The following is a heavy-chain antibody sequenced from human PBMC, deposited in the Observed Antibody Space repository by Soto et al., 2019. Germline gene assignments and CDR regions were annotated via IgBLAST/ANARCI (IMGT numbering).Heavy chain of an antibody. Sequence: QLQLQESGPGLVKPSETLSLTCTVSGGSISSSSYYWGWIRQPPGKGLEWIGSIYYSGSTYYNPSLKSRVTISVDTSKNQCSLKLSSVTAADTAVYYCARHVPGTTVTYFDYWGQGTLVTVSS. J-gene: IGHJ4*02. CDR3: ARHVPGTTVTYFDY. CDR1: GGSISSSSYY. CDR2: IYYSGST. V-gene: IGHV4-39*01. D-gene: IGHD4-17*01.